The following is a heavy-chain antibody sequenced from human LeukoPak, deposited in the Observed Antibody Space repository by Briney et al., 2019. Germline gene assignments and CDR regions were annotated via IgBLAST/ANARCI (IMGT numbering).Heavy chain of an antibody. Sequence: GRSLRLSRAASGFTISSYWMSWVRQAPGKGLEWVANIKQDGSEKYYVGSVKGRFTISSENAKSSLYLQMNSLRAEDTAVYYCARSIRGSARFDYWGQGTLVTVSS. D-gene: IGHD3-10*01. V-gene: IGHV3-7*04. J-gene: IGHJ4*02. CDR2: IKQDGSEK. CDR3: ARSIRGSARFDY. CDR1: GFTISSYW.